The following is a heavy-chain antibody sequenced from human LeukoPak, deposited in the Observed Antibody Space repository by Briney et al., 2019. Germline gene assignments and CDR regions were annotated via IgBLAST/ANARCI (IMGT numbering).Heavy chain of an antibody. CDR2: IKQDGNEK. D-gene: IGHD4/OR15-4a*01. J-gene: IGHJ4*02. V-gene: IGHV3-7*01. CDR3: ARDTLGEGEDANYAVYYFDY. Sequence: GGSLRLSCAASGFRFNTYWMSWVRQAPGKGLEWVANIKQDGNEKYYADSVKGRFTVSRDNGKNSLDLQMNSLRADDTAVYYCARDTLGEGEDANYAVYYFDYWGQGTVVTVSS. CDR1: GFRFNTYW.